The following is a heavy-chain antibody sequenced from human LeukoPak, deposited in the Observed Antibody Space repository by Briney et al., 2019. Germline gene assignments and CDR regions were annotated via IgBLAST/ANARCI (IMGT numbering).Heavy chain of an antibody. V-gene: IGHV4-30-2*01. CDR2: IYHSGST. D-gene: IGHD6-19*01. CDR1: GGSISSGGYY. Sequence: SETLSLTCTVSGGSISSGGYYWSWIRQPPGKGLEWIGYIYHSGSTYYNPSLKSRVTISVDRSKNQISLKLSSVTTADTAVYYCASWGPNSSGWTSPDYWGQGTLVTVSS. CDR3: ASWGPNSSGWTSPDY. J-gene: IGHJ4*02.